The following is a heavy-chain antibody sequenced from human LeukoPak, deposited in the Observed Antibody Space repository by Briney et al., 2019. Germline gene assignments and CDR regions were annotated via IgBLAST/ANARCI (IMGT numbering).Heavy chain of an antibody. J-gene: IGHJ4*02. CDR2: IYSDAST. V-gene: IGHV3-66*02. CDR3: ARGIYYYDSNGYHPFDY. D-gene: IGHD3-22*01. Sequence: GGSLRLSCAASGFTVSSNYMSWVRQAPGKGLVWVSVIYSDASTYYADSVKGRFTISRDNSKKTLYLQMNSLRAEDTAVYYCARGIYYYDSNGYHPFDYWGQGTLVTVSS. CDR1: GFTVSSNY.